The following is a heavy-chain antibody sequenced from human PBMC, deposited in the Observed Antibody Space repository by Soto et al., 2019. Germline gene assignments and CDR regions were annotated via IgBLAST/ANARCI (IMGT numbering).Heavy chain of an antibody. CDR1: GFTFSSYA. Sequence: LRLSCAASGFTFSSYAMSWVRQAPGKGLEWVSAISGSGGSTYYADSVKGRFTISRDNSKNTLYLQMNSLRAEDTAVYYCAKVTRPYCSGGSCAFDIWGQGTMVTVSS. J-gene: IGHJ3*02. CDR2: ISGSGGST. V-gene: IGHV3-23*01. CDR3: AKVTRPYCSGGSCAFDI. D-gene: IGHD2-15*01.